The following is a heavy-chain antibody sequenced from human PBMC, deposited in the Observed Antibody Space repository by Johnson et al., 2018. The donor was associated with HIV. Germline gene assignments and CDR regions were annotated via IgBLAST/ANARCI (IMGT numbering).Heavy chain of an antibody. D-gene: IGHD2-21*02. CDR1: GFTFSSYG. J-gene: IGHJ3*02. CDR3: ARAPRAFCDGDCYPNAFGI. V-gene: IGHV3-30*02. CDR2: IRYDGSNK. Sequence: VQLVESGGGLVQPGGSLRLSCAASGFTFSSYGMHWVRQAPGKGLEWVAFIRYDGSNKYYADSVKGRFTISRDNAKNSLYLQMNSLRAEDTAVYYCARAPRAFCDGDCYPNAFGIWGQGTMVTVSS.